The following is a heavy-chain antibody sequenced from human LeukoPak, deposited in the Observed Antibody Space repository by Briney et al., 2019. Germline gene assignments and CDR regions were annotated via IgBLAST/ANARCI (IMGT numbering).Heavy chain of an antibody. V-gene: IGHV4-4*07. D-gene: IGHD5-18*01. CDR1: GGSISSYY. CDR2: IYTSGST. CDR3: ARTTEGGYTYDYFYYYYMDV. Sequence: SETLSLTCTVSGGSISSYYWSWIRQPAGKGLEWIGRIYTSGSTNYNPSLKSRVTMSVDTSKNQFSLKLSSVTAADTAVYYCARTTEGGYTYDYFYYYYMDVWGKGTTVAISS. J-gene: IGHJ6*03.